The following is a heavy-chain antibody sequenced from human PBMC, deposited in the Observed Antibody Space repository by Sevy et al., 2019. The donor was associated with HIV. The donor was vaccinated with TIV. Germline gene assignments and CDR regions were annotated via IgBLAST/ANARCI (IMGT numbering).Heavy chain of an antibody. Sequence: GGSLRLSCAASGFTFSNYAIHWVRQAPGKGLEWVAVVSYDGRKKYYADSVKGRFTISRDNSKNTLYLQMNSLRVEDTAVYYCARDRSTTWINYFFDFWGQGTLVTVSS. CDR3: ARDRSTTWINYFFDF. V-gene: IGHV3-30*01. D-gene: IGHD2-2*01. CDR1: GFTFSNYA. CDR2: VSYDGRKK. J-gene: IGHJ4*02.